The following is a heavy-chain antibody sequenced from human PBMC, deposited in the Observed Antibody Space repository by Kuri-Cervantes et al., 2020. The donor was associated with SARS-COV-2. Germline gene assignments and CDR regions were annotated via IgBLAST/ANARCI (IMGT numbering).Heavy chain of an antibody. Sequence: ASVKVSCKASGYTFTSYGISWVRQAPGQGLEWMGWISAYNGNTNYAQKLQGRVTMTTDTSTSTAYMELRSLRSDDTAVYYCARDIIYYGSSGYYYSDLGPHDAFDIWGQGTMVTVSS. CDR1: GYTFTSYG. V-gene: IGHV1-18*01. J-gene: IGHJ3*02. CDR3: ARDIIYYGSSGYYYSDLGPHDAFDI. D-gene: IGHD3-22*01. CDR2: ISAYNGNT.